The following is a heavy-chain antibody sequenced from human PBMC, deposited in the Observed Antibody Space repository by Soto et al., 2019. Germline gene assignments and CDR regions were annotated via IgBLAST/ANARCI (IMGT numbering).Heavy chain of an antibody. CDR3: ARDHTGCSSPTCYDNRPSYSWFDP. V-gene: IGHV4-38-2*02. CDR2: IYHSGGA. D-gene: IGHD2-2*01. CDR1: RYSISSGYY. J-gene: IGHJ5*02. Sequence: LSLTCAVSRYSISSGYYWGWIRQPPGRGLEWIGSIYHSGGAYYNPSLKSRVSISVDTSKNHFSLNLSSVTAADTAFYYCARDHTGCSSPTCYDNRPSYSWFDPWGQGTLVTVSS.